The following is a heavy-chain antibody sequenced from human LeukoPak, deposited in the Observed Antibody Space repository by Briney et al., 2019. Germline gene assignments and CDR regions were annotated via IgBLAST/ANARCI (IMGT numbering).Heavy chain of an antibody. Sequence: GGSLRLSCAASGLTFRSYWMTWVRQSPGKGLEWVANIKQDGSETHHVDSVKGRFTISRDNAKDSLYLEMNSLRAEDTAVYYCARGGQAGTGDLWGQGTLVTVSS. V-gene: IGHV3-7*01. CDR2: IKQDGSET. CDR3: ARGGQAGTGDL. CDR1: GLTFRSYW. D-gene: IGHD3-10*01. J-gene: IGHJ5*02.